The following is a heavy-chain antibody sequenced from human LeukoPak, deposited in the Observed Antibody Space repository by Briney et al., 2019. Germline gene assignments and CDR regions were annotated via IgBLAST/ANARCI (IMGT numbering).Heavy chain of an antibody. J-gene: IGHJ3*02. D-gene: IGHD5-24*01. CDR1: ERTFSTYA. V-gene: IGHV1-69*04. Sequence: SVKVSCKASERTFSTYAISWVRQAPGQGLEWLGRIIPIFGIANYAHKFHGRVTITADKSTSTAYMELSSLRSEDTAVYYCARGRDGYNLGDAFDIWGQGTMVTVSS. CDR3: ARGRDGYNLGDAFDI. CDR2: IIPIFGIA.